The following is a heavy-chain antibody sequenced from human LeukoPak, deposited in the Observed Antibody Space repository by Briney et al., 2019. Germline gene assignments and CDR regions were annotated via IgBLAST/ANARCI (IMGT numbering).Heavy chain of an antibody. CDR2: ISAYNGNT. Sequence: ASVKVSCKASGYTFTSYGISWARQAPGQGHERMGWISAYNGNTNYAQKLQGRDTMTTDTSTSTAYMELRSLRSDDTAVYYCARDADYGDSYLNYYYYYYMDVWGKGTTVTVSS. CDR1: GYTFTSYG. D-gene: IGHD4-17*01. J-gene: IGHJ6*03. V-gene: IGHV1-18*01. CDR3: ARDADYGDSYLNYYYYYYMDV.